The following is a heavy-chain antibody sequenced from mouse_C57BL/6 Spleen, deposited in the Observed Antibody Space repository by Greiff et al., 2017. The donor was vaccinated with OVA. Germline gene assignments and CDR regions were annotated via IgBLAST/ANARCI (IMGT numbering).Heavy chain of an antibody. CDR2: IYPGDGDT. Sequence: VQLQESGAELVKPGASVKISCKASGYAFSSYWMNWVKQRPGKGLEWIGQIYPGDGDTNYNGKFKGKATLTADKSSSTAYMQLSSLTSEDSAVYFCATAVVARDYFDYWGQGTTLTVSS. J-gene: IGHJ2*01. V-gene: IGHV1-80*01. CDR3: ATAVVARDYFDY. CDR1: GYAFSSYW. D-gene: IGHD1-1*01.